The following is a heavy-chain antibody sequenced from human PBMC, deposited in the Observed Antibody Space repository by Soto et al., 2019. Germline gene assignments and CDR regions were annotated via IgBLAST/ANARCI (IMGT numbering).Heavy chain of an antibody. J-gene: IGHJ3*02. CDR2: IYYSGST. D-gene: IGHD4-17*01. CDR3: ARQGVTTVTTSAFDI. CDR1: GGSISSYY. V-gene: IGHV4-59*08. Sequence: QVQLQESGPGLVKPSETLSLTCTVSGGSISSYYWSWIRQPPGKGLEWIGYIYYSGSTNYNPSLKSRVTLSVDTSKNQLSLKLSSVTAADTAVYYCARQGVTTVTTSAFDIWGQGTMVTVSS.